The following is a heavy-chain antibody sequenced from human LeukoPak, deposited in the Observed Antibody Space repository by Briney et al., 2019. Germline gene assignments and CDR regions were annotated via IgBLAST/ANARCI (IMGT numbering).Heavy chain of an antibody. CDR2: IYYSGSS. CDR3: ARRNDPYYFDY. V-gene: IGHV4-30-4*08. CDR1: GGSISGGVYY. J-gene: IGHJ4*02. Sequence: TSETLSLTCTVSGGSISGGVYYWSWIRRPPGKALEWIGYIYYSGSSFYNPSLKSRLTISVDTSKNHFSLNLSSVTAADTAVYYCARRNDPYYFDYWGQGALVTVSS. D-gene: IGHD3-16*01.